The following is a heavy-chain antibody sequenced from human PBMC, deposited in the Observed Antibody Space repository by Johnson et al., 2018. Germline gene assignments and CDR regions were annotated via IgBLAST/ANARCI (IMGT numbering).Heavy chain of an antibody. CDR3: ATGGYFPQYYFDY. J-gene: IGHJ4*02. V-gene: IGHV3-23*04. CDR2: ISGSGGSK. D-gene: IGHD3-10*01. CDR1: GFTFTNYA. Sequence: VQLVESGGGLVQXGGSLRLSWAASGFTFTNYAMTWVRQSPGKGLEWGSIISGSGGSKYFAGSERGRLPIPRYNSKNTMSLQMNSLRVEDTAIDYCATGGYFPQYYFDYWGQGTQVTVSS.